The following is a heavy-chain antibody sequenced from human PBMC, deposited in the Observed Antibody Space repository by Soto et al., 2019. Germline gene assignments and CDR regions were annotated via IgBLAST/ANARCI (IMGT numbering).Heavy chain of an antibody. CDR2: IYHSGST. V-gene: IGHV4-39*01. CDR1: GGSISSSSYY. D-gene: IGHD2-2*01. CDR3: ARAPPGYCSSTSCYLYFDY. Sequence: PSETLSLTCTVSGGSISSSSYYWGWIRQPPGKGLEWIGSIYHSGSTYYNPSLKSRVTISVDTSKNQFSLKLSSVTAADTAVYYCARAPPGYCSSTSCYLYFDYWGQGTLVTVSS. J-gene: IGHJ4*02.